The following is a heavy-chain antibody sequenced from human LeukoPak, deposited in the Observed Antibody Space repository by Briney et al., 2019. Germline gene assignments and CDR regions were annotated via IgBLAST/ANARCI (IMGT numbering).Heavy chain of an antibody. Sequence: SETLSLTCTVSGGSISSSSYYWGWIRQPPGKGLEWIGSIYYSGSTYYNPSLKSRVTISVDMSKNQFSLKLSSVTAADTAVYYCARSYPAYSSGWYSFDPWGQGTLVTVSS. V-gene: IGHV4-39*01. J-gene: IGHJ5*02. CDR1: GGSISSSSYY. CDR3: ARSYPAYSSGWYSFDP. D-gene: IGHD6-19*01. CDR2: IYYSGST.